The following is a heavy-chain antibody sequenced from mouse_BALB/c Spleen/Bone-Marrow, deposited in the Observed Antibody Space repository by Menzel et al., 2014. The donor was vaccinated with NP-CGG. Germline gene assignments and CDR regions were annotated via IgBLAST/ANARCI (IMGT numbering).Heavy chain of an antibody. V-gene: IGHV1S53*02. D-gene: IGHD1-1*01. CDR3: VLYVFMYRSYAMDY. J-gene: IGHJ4*01. CDR2: ISPGNDNV. CDR1: AYTFTDRA. Sequence: VMLVESDAELVKPGASVMISCKASAYTFTDRAIHWVKQKPEQGLEWIGYISPGNDNVKDNEKFKGKATLTADRSSNTAHMHLNNLTSCGSALYFCVLYVFMYRSYAMDYWGQGTSVTVSS.